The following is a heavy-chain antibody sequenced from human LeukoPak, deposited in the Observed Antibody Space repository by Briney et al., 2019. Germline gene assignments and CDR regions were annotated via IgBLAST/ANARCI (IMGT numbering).Heavy chain of an antibody. J-gene: IGHJ4*02. CDR1: GFTFSRYW. CDR2: INTDGRIT. CDR3: AREGVSGSYLIY. V-gene: IGHV3-74*01. Sequence: PGGSLRLSCAASGFTFSRYWMHWVRQAPGKGLVWVSRINTDGRITSYADSVKGRFTISRDNAENSLYLQMNSLRAEDTAMYYCAREGVSGSYLIYWGQGTLVTVSS. D-gene: IGHD1-26*01.